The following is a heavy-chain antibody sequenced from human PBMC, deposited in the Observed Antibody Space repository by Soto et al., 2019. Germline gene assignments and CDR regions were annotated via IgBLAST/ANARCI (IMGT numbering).Heavy chain of an antibody. CDR3: ATSVSIAAADSWSYYYGMDV. CDR1: GFTFSSDG. J-gene: IGHJ6*02. CDR2: IWYDGSNK. D-gene: IGHD6-13*01. V-gene: IGHV3-33*01. Sequence: PGGSLRLSCAASGFTFSSDGMHWVRQAPGKGLEWVAVIWYDGSNKYYADSVKGRFTISRDNSKNTLYLQMNSLRAEDTAVYYCATSVSIAAADSWSYYYGMDVWGQGTTVTVSS.